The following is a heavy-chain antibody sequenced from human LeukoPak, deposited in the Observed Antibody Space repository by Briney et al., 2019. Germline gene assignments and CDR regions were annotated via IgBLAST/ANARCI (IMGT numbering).Heavy chain of an antibody. V-gene: IGHV3-23*01. J-gene: IGHJ3*02. CDR2: ISGSGGST. CDR1: GSTFSSYA. D-gene: IGHD3-22*01. Sequence: VQPGGSLRLSCAASGSTFSSYAMSWVRQAPGKGLEWVSAISGSGGSTYYADSVKGRFTISRDNSKNTLYLQMNSLRAEDTAVYYCAKTAGYYYDSSGYRRGGAFDIWGQGTMVTVSS. CDR3: AKTAGYYYDSSGYRRGGAFDI.